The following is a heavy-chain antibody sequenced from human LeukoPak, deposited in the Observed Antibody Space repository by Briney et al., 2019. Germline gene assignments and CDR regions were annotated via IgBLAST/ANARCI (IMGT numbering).Heavy chain of an antibody. J-gene: IGHJ4*02. Sequence: GGSLRLSCTASGFTFSTYALSWVRQAPGEGLEWVSGISGSGGSTYYTDSVKGRFTISRDNSKNTLHLQMSSLRAEDTALSYCVKDRCDRTTCPEVWGQGTLVTVSS. CDR2: ISGSGGST. V-gene: IGHV3-23*01. CDR1: GFTFSTYA. D-gene: IGHD2-2*01. CDR3: VKDRCDRTTCPEV.